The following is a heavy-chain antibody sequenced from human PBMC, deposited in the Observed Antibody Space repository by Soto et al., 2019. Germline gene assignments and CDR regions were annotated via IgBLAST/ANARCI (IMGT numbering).Heavy chain of an antibody. CDR1: GGTFSRHA. CDR3: ARGWGYDSNDYYYAY. J-gene: IGHJ4*02. V-gene: IGHV1-69*01. Sequence: QVPLVQSGAEVRKPGSSVKVSCKASGGTFSRHAISWVRQAPGQGLEWMGGIIPIFGTANHAQTFQGRVTIIADESTSTVYMELSSLRSEDTAMYYCARGWGYDSNDYYYAYWGQGTLVIVSS. CDR2: IIPIFGTA. D-gene: IGHD3-22*01.